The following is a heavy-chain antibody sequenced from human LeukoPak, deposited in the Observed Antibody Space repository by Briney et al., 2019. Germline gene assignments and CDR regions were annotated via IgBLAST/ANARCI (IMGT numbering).Heavy chain of an antibody. CDR3: AKDRGLVGSTPSNFDY. CDR1: GFTFSSHA. CDR2: VSSSGGST. J-gene: IGHJ4*02. D-gene: IGHD1-26*01. Sequence: PGGSLRLSCAASGFTFSSHAMNWVRQAPGKGLEWVSGVSSSGGSTYYANSVKGRFTISRDNSKNTVYLQMDSLRAEDTAVYYCAKDRGLVGSTPSNFDYWGQGTLVTVSS. V-gene: IGHV3-23*01.